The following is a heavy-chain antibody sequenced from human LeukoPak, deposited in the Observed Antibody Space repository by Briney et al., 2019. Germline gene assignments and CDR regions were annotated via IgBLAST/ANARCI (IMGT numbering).Heavy chain of an antibody. Sequence: GASVKVSCKASGYTFTSYGISWVRQAPGQGLEWMGWISAYNGNTNYAQKPQGRVTMTTDTSTSTAYMELRSLRSDDTAVYYCALRPQIVGATTGFDYWGQGTLVTVSS. D-gene: IGHD1-26*01. CDR2: ISAYNGNT. CDR3: ALRPQIVGATTGFDY. J-gene: IGHJ4*02. CDR1: GYTFTSYG. V-gene: IGHV1-18*01.